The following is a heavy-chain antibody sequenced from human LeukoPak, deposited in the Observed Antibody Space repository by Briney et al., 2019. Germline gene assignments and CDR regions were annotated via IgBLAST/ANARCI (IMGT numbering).Heavy chain of an antibody. CDR1: GYTFTSYE. CDR3: ARAHTDYNILTGYYEFDY. D-gene: IGHD3-9*01. Sequence: ASVKVSCKASGYTFTSYEINWVRQATGQGLEWMGWMNPNSGNTGYAQKFQGRVTMTRNTSINTAYMELGSLRSEDTAVYYCARAHTDYNILTGYYEFDYWGQGTLVTVSS. V-gene: IGHV1-8*01. CDR2: MNPNSGNT. J-gene: IGHJ4*02.